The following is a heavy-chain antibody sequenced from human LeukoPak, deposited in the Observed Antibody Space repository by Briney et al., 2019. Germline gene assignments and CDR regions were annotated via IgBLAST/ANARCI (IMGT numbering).Heavy chain of an antibody. J-gene: IGHJ4*02. CDR1: GGSISSGSYY. CDR3: AREVRFLEWLPHAFDY. V-gene: IGHV4-61*02. D-gene: IGHD3-3*01. Sequence: SETLSLTCTVPGGSISSGSYYWSWIRQPAGNGLEWIGRIYTSGSTNYNPSLKSRVTISVDTSKNQFSLKLSSVTAADTAVYYCAREVRFLEWLPHAFDYWGQGTLVTVSS. CDR2: IYTSGST.